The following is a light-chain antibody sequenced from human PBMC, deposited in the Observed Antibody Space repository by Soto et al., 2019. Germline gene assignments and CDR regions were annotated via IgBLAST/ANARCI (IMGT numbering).Light chain of an antibody. J-gene: IGLJ2*01. CDR1: SSNLGNDY. Sequence: QSVLTQPPSVSAAPGQKVTLSCSGSSSNLGNDYVSWYQHLPGTAPKLLIYDNNQRPSGIPDRFSGSKSGTSATLGITGLQTGDEADYYCGTWDSSLSAGVFGGGTKLTVL. CDR2: DNN. CDR3: GTWDSSLSAGV. V-gene: IGLV1-51*01.